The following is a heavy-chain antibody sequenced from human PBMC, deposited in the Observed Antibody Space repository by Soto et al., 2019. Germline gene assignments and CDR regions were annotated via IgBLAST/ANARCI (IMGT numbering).Heavy chain of an antibody. J-gene: IGHJ4*02. D-gene: IGHD6-19*01. CDR1: GDSVSRTSTA. CDR3: ARGSYYSGWV. Sequence: SKTLSLTCAISGDSVSRTSTAWSWIRQSPSRGLEWLGRTYSRSNWYTDYAVSVKSRITISPDTSKNQFSLQLNSVTPEDTAVYYGARGSYYSGWVWGQGTLVTVSS. CDR2: TYSRSNWYT. V-gene: IGHV6-1*01.